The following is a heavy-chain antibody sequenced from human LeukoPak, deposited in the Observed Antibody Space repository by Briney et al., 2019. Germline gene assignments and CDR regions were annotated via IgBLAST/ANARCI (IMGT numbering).Heavy chain of an antibody. V-gene: IGHV3-48*03. Sequence: GGSLRLSCAASGFTFSSYEMNWARQAPGKGLEWVSYISGSGSTIYYADSVKGRFTISRDNAKNSLYLQMNSLRAEDTAVYYCARDGGDYVFDYWGQGTLVTVSS. CDR1: GFTFSSYE. CDR3: ARDGGDYVFDY. J-gene: IGHJ4*02. CDR2: ISGSGSTI. D-gene: IGHD4-17*01.